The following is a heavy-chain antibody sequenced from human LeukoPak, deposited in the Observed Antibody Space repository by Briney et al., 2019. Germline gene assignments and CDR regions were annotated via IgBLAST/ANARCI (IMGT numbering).Heavy chain of an antibody. CDR3: VTGADGYYVLESSFYLES. J-gene: IGHJ4*02. CDR2: IWYDGSQK. V-gene: IGHV3-33*01. D-gene: IGHD2/OR15-2a*01. Sequence: PGGSLRLSWEVSGFPNKICGALWVRQAPGKGLEWVAVIWYDGSQKHYVESVKGRFTISRENSMNTLSLQMNALRVEDTGIYYCVTGADGYYVLESSFYLESWGQGTLVTVSP. CDR1: GFPNKICG.